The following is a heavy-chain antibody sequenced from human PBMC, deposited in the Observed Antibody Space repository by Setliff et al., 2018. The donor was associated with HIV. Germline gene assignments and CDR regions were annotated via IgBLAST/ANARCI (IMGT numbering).Heavy chain of an antibody. D-gene: IGHD3-10*01. CDR1: GFTFSGYE. V-gene: IGHV3-48*03. J-gene: IGHJ4*02. Sequence: GGSLRLSCAASGFTFSGYEMNWVRQAPGKGLEWMASISGSGRTLNYADSVKGRFTISRDNAKESLFLQMDSLRVEDTAFYYCVGGSGTDRYDSWGRGALVTVSS. CDR2: ISGSGRTL. CDR3: VGGSGTDRYDS.